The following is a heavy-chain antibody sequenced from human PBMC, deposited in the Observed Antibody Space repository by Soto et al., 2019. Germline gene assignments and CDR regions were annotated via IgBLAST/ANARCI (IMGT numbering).Heavy chain of an antibody. V-gene: IGHV4-4*02. J-gene: IGHJ4*02. Sequence: QVQLQESGPGLVKPSGTLSLTCVVSGDSISSANWWSLVRQPPGKGLEWIGELYHGGNTNSNPSRKSRVTISVDKSKTQCSRKLNAVTAADTAVYYCATMYYNDSSAFLEYWGQGTLANVSS. CDR2: LYHGGNT. D-gene: IGHD3-22*01. CDR3: ATMYYNDSSAFLEY. CDR1: GDSISSANW.